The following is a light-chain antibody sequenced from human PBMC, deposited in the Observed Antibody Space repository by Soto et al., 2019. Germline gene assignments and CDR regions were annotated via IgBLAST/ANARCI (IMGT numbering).Light chain of an antibody. Sequence: QSALTQPASVSGSPGQSITISCTGTSSDVGGYNYVSWYQQHPGKAPKLMIYEVSNRPSGVSNRFSGSKSGNTASLTISGLPADDAADYYCSSYTSSSTLVFGTGTKLTVL. V-gene: IGLV2-14*01. J-gene: IGLJ1*01. CDR3: SSYTSSSTLV. CDR1: SSDVGGYNY. CDR2: EVS.